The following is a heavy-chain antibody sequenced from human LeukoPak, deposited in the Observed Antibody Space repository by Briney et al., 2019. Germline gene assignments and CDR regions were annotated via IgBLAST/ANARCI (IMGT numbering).Heavy chain of an antibody. D-gene: IGHD3-9*01. Sequence: GGSLRLSCAASGFTFDDYAMHWVRQAPGKGLEWVSGISWNSGSIGYADSVKGRFTISRDNAKNSLYLQMNSLRAEDTALYYCAKDSNSYYDILTGSFDYWGQGTLVTVSS. CDR3: AKDSNSYYDILTGSFDY. CDR2: ISWNSGSI. V-gene: IGHV3-9*01. CDR1: GFTFDDYA. J-gene: IGHJ4*02.